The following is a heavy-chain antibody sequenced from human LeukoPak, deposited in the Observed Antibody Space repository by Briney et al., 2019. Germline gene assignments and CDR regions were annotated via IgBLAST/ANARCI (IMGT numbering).Heavy chain of an antibody. CDR3: ATNWHLDY. CDR2: ISSSSSYI. Sequence: GGSLRLSCAASGFTFSSYSMNWVRQPPGKGLEWVSSISSSSSYIYYVDSVKGRFTISRDNAKNSLYLQMNSLRAEDTAVYYCATNWHLDYWGQGTLVTVSS. J-gene: IGHJ4*02. D-gene: IGHD7-27*01. V-gene: IGHV3-21*01. CDR1: GFTFSSYS.